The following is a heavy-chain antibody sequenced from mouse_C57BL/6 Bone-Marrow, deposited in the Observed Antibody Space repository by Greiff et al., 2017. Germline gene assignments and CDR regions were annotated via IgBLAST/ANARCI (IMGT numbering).Heavy chain of an antibody. D-gene: IGHD1-1*01. V-gene: IGHV5-4*03. CDR2: ISDGGSYT. CDR3: ARARYCTTVVDPYYFDY. CDR1: GFTFSSYA. J-gene: IGHJ2*01. Sequence: EVMLVESGGGLVKPGGSLKLSCAASGFTFSSYAMSWVRQTPEKRLEWVATISDGGSYTYYPDNVKGRFTISSDNAKNNLYLQMSHLKSEDTAIYYCARARYCTTVVDPYYFDYGCQGTALTVSS.